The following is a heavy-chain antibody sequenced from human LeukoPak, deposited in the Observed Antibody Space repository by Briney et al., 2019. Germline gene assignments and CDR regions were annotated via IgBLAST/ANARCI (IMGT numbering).Heavy chain of an antibody. CDR1: GFTFSSYT. CDR3: TKDGGLWVSAHWGDS. D-gene: IGHD7-27*01. V-gene: IGHV3-23*01. Sequence: PGGSLRLSCTASGFTFSSYTMSWVRQAPGKGLKWVSTITTGGPNTYYADSVKGRFIVSRDDSKNTLYLQMNSLRAEDTAVYYCTKDGGLWVSAHWGDSWGRGTLVTVSS. CDR2: ITTGGPNT. J-gene: IGHJ4*02.